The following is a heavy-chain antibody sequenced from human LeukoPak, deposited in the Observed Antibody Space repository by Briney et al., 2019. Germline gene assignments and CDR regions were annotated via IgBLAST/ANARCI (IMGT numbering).Heavy chain of an antibody. J-gene: IGHJ4*02. CDR2: IKPNSGGT. V-gene: IGHV1-2*02. Sequence: ASVKVSCKASGYTFTGYYMHWVRQAPGQGLEWMGWIKPNSGGTNYAQKFQGRVTMTRDTSISTAYMELSRLRSDDTAVYYCAREAAYYYDSSGYSPFDYWGQGTLVTVSS. CDR1: GYTFTGYY. D-gene: IGHD3-22*01. CDR3: AREAAYYYDSSGYSPFDY.